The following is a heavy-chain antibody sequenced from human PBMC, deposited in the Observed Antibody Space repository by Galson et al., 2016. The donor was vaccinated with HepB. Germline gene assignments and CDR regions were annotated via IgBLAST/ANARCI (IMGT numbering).Heavy chain of an antibody. J-gene: IGHJ4*02. D-gene: IGHD3-10*01. CDR3: ARGITGVRGTYYFEH. Sequence: SLRLSCAASGFTFNTYGMSWVRQAPGKGLEWASGISGGGDYTYYADSVKGRFTISRDNSKKTLNLQMNSLRAGDTALYFCARGITGVRGTYYFEHWGQGTLVTVSS. CDR1: GFTFNTYG. CDR2: ISGGGDYT. V-gene: IGHV3-23*01.